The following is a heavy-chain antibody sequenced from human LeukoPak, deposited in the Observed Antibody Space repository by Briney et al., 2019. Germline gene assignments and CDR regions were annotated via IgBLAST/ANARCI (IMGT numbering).Heavy chain of an antibody. Sequence: GGSLRLSCAASGFTFSSYWMHWVRQAPGKGLVWVSRINSDGSSTSYADSVKGRFTISSDNAKNTLYLQMNSLGVGDTAVYYCARGGRSIAARIFWYFDLWGRGTLVTVSS. CDR1: GFTFSSYW. CDR3: ARGGRSIAARIFWYFDL. D-gene: IGHD6-6*01. J-gene: IGHJ2*01. V-gene: IGHV3-74*01. CDR2: INSDGSST.